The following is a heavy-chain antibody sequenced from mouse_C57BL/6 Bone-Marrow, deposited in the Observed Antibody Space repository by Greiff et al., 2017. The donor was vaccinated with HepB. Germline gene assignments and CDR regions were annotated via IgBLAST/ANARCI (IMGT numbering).Heavy chain of an antibody. CDR1: GFTFSSYG. V-gene: IGHV5-6*01. CDR2: ISSGGSYT. D-gene: IGHD2-1*01. J-gene: IGHJ3*01. Sequence: EVQLVESGGDLVKPGGSLKLSCAASGFTFSSYGMSWVRQTPDKRLEWVATISSGGSYTYYPDSVKGRFTISRDNAKNTLYLQMSSLKSEDTAMYYCARPLYYGNLSGFAYWGQGTLVTVSA. CDR3: ARPLYYGNLSGFAY.